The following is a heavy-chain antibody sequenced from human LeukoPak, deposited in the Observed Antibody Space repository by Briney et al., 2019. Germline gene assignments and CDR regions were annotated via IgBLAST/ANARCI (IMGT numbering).Heavy chain of an antibody. D-gene: IGHD3-16*01. J-gene: IGHJ4*02. CDR1: GFTFSIYE. CDR3: ARGPKGGSKTHYFDS. CDR2: ISSIGTTI. V-gene: IGHV3-48*03. Sequence: GGSLRLSCAASGFTFSIYEMNWVRQAPGKGLEWVSYISSIGTTIYYADSVKGRFTISRDNDKNSLYLQMNGLRDEDTAVYYCARGPKGGSKTHYFDSSGQGALVTVSS.